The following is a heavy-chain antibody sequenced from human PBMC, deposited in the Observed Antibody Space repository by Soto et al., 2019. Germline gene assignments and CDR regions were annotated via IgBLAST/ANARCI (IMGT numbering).Heavy chain of an antibody. CDR1: GYSFTSYW. D-gene: IGHD6-6*01. CDR2: IDPSDSYT. J-gene: IGHJ4*02. Sequence: RGESLKISCKGSGYSFTSYWISWVRQMPGKGLEWMGRIDPSDSYTNYSPSFQGHVTISADKSISTAYLQWSSLKASDTAMYYCARQGYSSSSFELFDYLGKGPLVAVSS. CDR3: ARQGYSSSSFELFDY. V-gene: IGHV5-10-1*01.